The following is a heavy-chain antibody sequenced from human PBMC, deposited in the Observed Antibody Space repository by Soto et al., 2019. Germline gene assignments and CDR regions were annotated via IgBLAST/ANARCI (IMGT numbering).Heavy chain of an antibody. D-gene: IGHD1-20*01. CDR2: ISNGSSYI. Sequence: EVQLVESGGGLVKPGGSLRLSCAASGFTFSSYNMNWVRQAPGKGLEWVSSISNGSSYISYEDSVKGRFTISRDNAKNSLYLQMNSLSAEDTAVYYCTREVTGTGYYYYYMDVWGKGTTVTVSS. CDR1: GFTFSSYN. J-gene: IGHJ6*03. V-gene: IGHV3-21*01. CDR3: TREVTGTGYYYYYMDV.